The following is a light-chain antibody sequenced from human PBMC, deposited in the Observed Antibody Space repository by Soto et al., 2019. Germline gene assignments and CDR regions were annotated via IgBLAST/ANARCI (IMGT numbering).Light chain of an antibody. Sequence: DIVMTQSPVSLSVTPGEPASISCRSSQSLRHSNVNNYLDWYLQRPGQFPQVLHYLGSNRASGVHDRFSGSGSGKDCALKNSRVEAEDVGVDYCMQAGQTPIPLGQGTRLELK. J-gene: IGKJ5*01. CDR2: LGS. CDR1: QSLRHSNVNNY. CDR3: MQAGQTPIP. V-gene: IGKV2-28*01.